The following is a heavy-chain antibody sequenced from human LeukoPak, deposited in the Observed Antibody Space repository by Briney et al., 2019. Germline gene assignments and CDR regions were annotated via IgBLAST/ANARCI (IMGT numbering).Heavy chain of an antibody. CDR2: IYTSGST. V-gene: IGHV4-61*02. J-gene: IGHJ6*03. D-gene: IGHD1-7*01. CDR1: GGSISSGSYY. CDR3: ARELTGTGDYYYYMDV. Sequence: PSQTLSLTCTVSGGSISSGSYYWSWIRQPAGKGLEWIGRIYTSGSTNYNPSLKSRVTISVDTSKNQFSLKLSSVTAADTAVYYCARELTGTGDYYYYMDVWGKGTTVTVSS.